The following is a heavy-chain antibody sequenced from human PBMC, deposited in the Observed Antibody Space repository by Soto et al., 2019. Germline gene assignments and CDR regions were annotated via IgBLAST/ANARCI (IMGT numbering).Heavy chain of an antibody. V-gene: IGHV3-30*18. CDR2: ISYDGSNK. D-gene: IGHD5-18*01. Sequence: QVQLVESGGGVVQPGRSLRLSCAASGFTFSSYGMHWVRQAPGKGLEWVAVISYDGSNKYYADSVKGRFTISRDNSKNTLYRQMNSLRAEDTAVYYCAKDRYSYGYSLFDYWGQGTLVTVSS. CDR3: AKDRYSYGYSLFDY. J-gene: IGHJ4*02. CDR1: GFTFSSYG.